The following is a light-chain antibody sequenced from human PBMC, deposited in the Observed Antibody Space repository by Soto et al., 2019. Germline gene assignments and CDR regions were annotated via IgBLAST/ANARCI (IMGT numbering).Light chain of an antibody. V-gene: IGKV3-15*01. CDR3: QQYNNWPRT. J-gene: IGKJ1*01. CDR2: GAS. Sequence: EIVMTQSPATLSVSPGERATLSCRASQNVGNSLAWYQQEPGQSPRLLIYGASTRATGIPARFIGSGSGTEFTLTIGSLQSEDFAVYYCQQYNNWPRTFGQGTKVDIK. CDR1: QNVGNS.